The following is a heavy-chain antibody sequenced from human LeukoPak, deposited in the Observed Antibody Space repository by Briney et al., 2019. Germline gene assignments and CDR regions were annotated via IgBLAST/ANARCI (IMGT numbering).Heavy chain of an antibody. CDR1: GFTFSSCW. V-gene: IGHV3-74*01. CDR3: ARGTAPHYYYHGMDV. J-gene: IGHJ6*04. Sequence: GGSLRLSCAASGFTFSSCWMHWVRQAPGKGLVWVSRISSDGSSTNYADSVKGRFTISRDNAKNTLYLQMNSLSAEDTAVYYCARGTAPHYYYHGMDVWGKGTTVIVSS. CDR2: ISSDGSST.